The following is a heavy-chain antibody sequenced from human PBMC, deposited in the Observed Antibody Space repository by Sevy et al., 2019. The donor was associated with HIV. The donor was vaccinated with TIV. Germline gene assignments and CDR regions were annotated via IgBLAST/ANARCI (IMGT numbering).Heavy chain of an antibody. CDR3: VRIRFQTGAFDS. J-gene: IGHJ4*02. D-gene: IGHD7-27*01. V-gene: IGHV1-2*02. Sequence: GASVKVSCKASGYTFTGHYLHWVRQAPGQGLEWMGWIDPISGGTKHAQNFKGRVTMARDTSISTAYMELSSLRFDDTAMYYCVRIRFQTGAFDSWGQGTLVTVSS. CDR2: IDPISGGT. CDR1: GYTFTGHY.